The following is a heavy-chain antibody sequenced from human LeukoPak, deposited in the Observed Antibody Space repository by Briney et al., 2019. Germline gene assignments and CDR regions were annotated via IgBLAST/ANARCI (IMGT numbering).Heavy chain of an antibody. V-gene: IGHV1-18*01. CDR3: VRTYDSSGYYFY. D-gene: IGHD3-22*01. CDR2: ISTYSDDI. CDR1: GYTFTRYG. J-gene: IGHJ4*02. Sequence: ASVKVSCKASGYTFTRYGITWVRLAPGQGLEWMGWISTYSDDIKYAQRLQGRVTLTTDTSTSTAYMELRSLTSDDTAVYYCVRTYDSSGYYFYWGQGTLVTVSS.